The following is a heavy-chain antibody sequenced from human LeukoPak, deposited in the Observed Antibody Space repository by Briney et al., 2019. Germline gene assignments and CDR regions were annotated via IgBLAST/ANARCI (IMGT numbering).Heavy chain of an antibody. D-gene: IGHD2-8*02. CDR3: ARGPLSTGYFDF. CDR1: GYSITNGYF. V-gene: IGHV4-38-2*02. Sequence: SETLSLTCTVSGYSITNGYFWGWIRQPPGKGLEWIVSVSHSGTTYYNPSLKGRVTISVDTSKNQFSLKLSSVTAADTAVYFCARGPLSTGYFDFWGQGALVTVSS. CDR2: VSHSGTT. J-gene: IGHJ4*02.